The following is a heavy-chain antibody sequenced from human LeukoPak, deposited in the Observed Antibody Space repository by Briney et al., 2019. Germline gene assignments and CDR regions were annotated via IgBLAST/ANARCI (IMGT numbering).Heavy chain of an antibody. V-gene: IGHV1-69*13. CDR1: GGTFSSYA. CDR3: ARDRGGYNSYDP. Sequence: SVKVSCKASGGTFSSYAISWVRQAPGQGLEWMGGIIPIFGTANYAQKFQGRVTIAADESTSTAYMELSSLRSEDTAVYYCARDRGGYNSYDPWGQGTLVTVSS. J-gene: IGHJ5*02. D-gene: IGHD5-24*01. CDR2: IIPIFGTA.